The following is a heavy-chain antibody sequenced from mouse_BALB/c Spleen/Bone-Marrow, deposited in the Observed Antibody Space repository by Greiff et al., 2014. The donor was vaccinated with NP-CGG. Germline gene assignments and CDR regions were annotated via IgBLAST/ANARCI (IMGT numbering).Heavy chain of an antibody. Sequence: QVQLQQSGAELAKPGASVKMSCKASGYTFTSFWMHWVKQRPGQGLEWIGYINPSTGYTDYNQKFKDKATLTADKSSSTAYMRLSSLTSEDSAVYYCARSGGNYDYTMDYWGQGTSVTVSS. J-gene: IGHJ4*01. CDR1: GYTFTSFW. CDR2: INPSTGYT. D-gene: IGHD2-1*01. V-gene: IGHV1-7*01. CDR3: ARSGGNYDYTMDY.